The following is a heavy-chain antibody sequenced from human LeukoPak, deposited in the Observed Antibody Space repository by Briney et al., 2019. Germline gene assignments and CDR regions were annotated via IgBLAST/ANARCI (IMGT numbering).Heavy chain of an antibody. Sequence: NPSETLSLTCAVYGVSFSGYYWSWIRQPPGKGLEWIGEINHSGSTNYNPSLKSRVTISVDTSKNQFSLKLSSVTAADTAVYYCARLPVVHSAYYYDSSGYYYFFDYWGQGTLVTVSS. CDR1: GVSFSGYY. CDR2: INHSGST. CDR3: ARLPVVHSAYYYDSSGYYYFFDY. D-gene: IGHD3-22*01. V-gene: IGHV4-34*01. J-gene: IGHJ4*02.